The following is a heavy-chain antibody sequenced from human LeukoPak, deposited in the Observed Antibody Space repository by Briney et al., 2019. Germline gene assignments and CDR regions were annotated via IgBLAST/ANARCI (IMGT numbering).Heavy chain of an antibody. J-gene: IGHJ4*02. Sequence: PGGSLTLTCAASGFTFSSYSMNWVRQAPGKGLEWVSSISSSSSYIYYADSVKGRFTISRDNAKNSLYLQMNSLRAEDTAVYYCARDHPGIPTRFDYWAQGSLVTVSS. CDR1: GFTFSSYS. D-gene: IGHD6-13*01. CDR3: ARDHPGIPTRFDY. CDR2: ISSSSSYI. V-gene: IGHV3-21*01.